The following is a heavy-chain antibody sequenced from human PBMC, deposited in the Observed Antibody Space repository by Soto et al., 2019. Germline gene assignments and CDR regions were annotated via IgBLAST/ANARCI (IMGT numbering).Heavy chain of an antibody. CDR1: GFTVSSND. J-gene: IGHJ5*02. CDR2: IYSGGST. V-gene: IGHV3-53*01. CDR3: ARVCGSGSYYKTFNWFDP. Sequence: GGSLRLSCAASGFTVSSNDRSWVRQAPGKRLEWVTVIYSGGSTYYADSVKGRFIISRDNSKNTLYLQMNSLRAEDTAVYYCARVCGSGSYYKTFNWFDPWGQGTLVTVSS. D-gene: IGHD3-10*01.